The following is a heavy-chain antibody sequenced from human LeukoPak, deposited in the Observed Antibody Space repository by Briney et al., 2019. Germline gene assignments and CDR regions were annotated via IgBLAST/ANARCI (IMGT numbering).Heavy chain of an antibody. CDR2: IIGSSGDT. J-gene: IGHJ4*01. D-gene: IGHD5-12*01. V-gene: IGHV3-23*01. CDR3: AKGAYDYIEMGYFDY. CDR1: GFSLTNFA. Sequence: GGSLRLSCAASGFSLTNFAMSWVRQAPGKGLEWVSLIIGSSGDTFYSDSVKGRFTISRDNSKNRLYLQMNSLRAEDTALYYCAKGAYDYIEMGYFDYWGQEPWSPSPQ.